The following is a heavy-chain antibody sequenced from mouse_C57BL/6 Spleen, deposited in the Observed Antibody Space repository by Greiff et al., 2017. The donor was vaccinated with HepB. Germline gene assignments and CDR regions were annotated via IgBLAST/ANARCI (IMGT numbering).Heavy chain of an antibody. CDR1: GYTFPDYN. CDR2: INPNNGGT. D-gene: IGHD2-4*01. CDR3: AREEDYDGFAY. Sequence: EVQLQQSGPELVKPGASVKIPCKASGYTFPDYNMDWVKQSHGKSLEWIGDINPNNGGTIYNQKFKGKATLTVDKSSSTAYMELRSLTSEDTAVYYCAREEDYDGFAYWGQGTLVTVSA. J-gene: IGHJ3*01. V-gene: IGHV1-18*01.